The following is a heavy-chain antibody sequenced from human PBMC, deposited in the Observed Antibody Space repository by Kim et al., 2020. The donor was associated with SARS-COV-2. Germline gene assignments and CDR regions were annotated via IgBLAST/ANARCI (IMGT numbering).Heavy chain of an antibody. CDR3: ARDQNDYGDYDWFDP. D-gene: IGHD4-17*01. Sequence: GGSLRLSCAASGFTFSSYSMNWVRQAPGKGLEWVSYISSSSSTIYYADSVKGRFTISRDNAKNSLYLQMNSLRDEDTAVYYCARDQNDYGDYDWFDPWGQGTLVTVSS. V-gene: IGHV3-48*02. J-gene: IGHJ5*02. CDR2: ISSSSSTI. CDR1: GFTFSSYS.